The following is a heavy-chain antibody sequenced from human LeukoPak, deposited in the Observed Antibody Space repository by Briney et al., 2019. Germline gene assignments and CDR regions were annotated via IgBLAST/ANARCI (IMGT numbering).Heavy chain of an antibody. CDR2: INHSGST. D-gene: IGHD6-13*01. CDR3: ARVGYSSSWYLAG. J-gene: IGHJ4*02. V-gene: IGHV4-34*01. CDR1: GGSFSGYY. Sequence: SETLSLTCAVYGGSFSGYYWSWIRQPPGKGLEWIGEINHSGSTNYNPYLKSRVTISVDTSKNQFSLKLSSVTAADTAVYYCARVGYSSSWYLAGWGQGTLVTVSS.